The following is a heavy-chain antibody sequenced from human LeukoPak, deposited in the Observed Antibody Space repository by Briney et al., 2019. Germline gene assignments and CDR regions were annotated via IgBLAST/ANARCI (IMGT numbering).Heavy chain of an antibody. Sequence: NPSETLSLTCAVYGGSFSGYYWSWIRQPPGKGLEWDGEINHSGSTNYNPSLKSRVTISVDTSKNQFSLKLSSVTAADTAVYYCARVDCSSTSCYALDYWGQGTLVTVSS. CDR3: ARVDCSSTSCYALDY. J-gene: IGHJ4*02. V-gene: IGHV4-34*01. CDR1: GGSFSGYY. D-gene: IGHD2-2*01. CDR2: INHSGST.